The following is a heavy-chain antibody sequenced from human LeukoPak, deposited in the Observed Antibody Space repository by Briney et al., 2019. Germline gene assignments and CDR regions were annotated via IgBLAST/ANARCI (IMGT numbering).Heavy chain of an antibody. CDR1: GFTFSSNG. CDR2: ISYDGSNK. D-gene: IGHD6-13*01. Sequence: GRSLRLSCAASGFTFSSNGMHWVRQAPGKGLEWVAVISYDGSNKYYADSVKGRFTISRDNSKNTLYLQMNSLRAEDTAVYYCARDRRAAAGTVTFYFDYWGQGTLVTVSS. V-gene: IGHV3-30*03. J-gene: IGHJ4*02. CDR3: ARDRRAAAGTVTFYFDY.